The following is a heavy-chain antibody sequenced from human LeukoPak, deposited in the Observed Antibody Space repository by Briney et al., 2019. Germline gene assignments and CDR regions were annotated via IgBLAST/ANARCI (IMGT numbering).Heavy chain of an antibody. CDR1: GYTFTGHY. V-gene: IGHV1-2*02. CDR3: ASGGYKLDY. CDR2: INPNSGAT. Sequence: ASVKVSCKASGYTFTGHYMHWVRQAPGQGLEWMGWINPNSGATNYAQKFQGRVTMTSDTSVSTAYMELSTLTSDDTAVYYCASGGYKLDYWGQGTLVTVSP. D-gene: IGHD5-18*01. J-gene: IGHJ4*02.